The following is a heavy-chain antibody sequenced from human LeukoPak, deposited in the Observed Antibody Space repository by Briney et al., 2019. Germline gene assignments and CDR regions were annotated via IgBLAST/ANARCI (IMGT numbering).Heavy chain of an antibody. Sequence: ASVKVSCKASGYTFTSYGISWVRQAPGQGLEWMGWISAYNGNTGYAQKFQGRVTMTRNTSISTAYMELSSLRSEDTAVYYCARVFKGDILTGSKYYYYMDVWGKGTTVTISS. V-gene: IGHV1-8*02. CDR2: ISAYNGNT. D-gene: IGHD3-9*01. CDR3: ARVFKGDILTGSKYYYYMDV. J-gene: IGHJ6*03. CDR1: GYTFTSYG.